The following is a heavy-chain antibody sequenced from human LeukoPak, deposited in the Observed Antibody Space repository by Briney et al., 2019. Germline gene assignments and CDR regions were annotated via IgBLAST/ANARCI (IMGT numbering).Heavy chain of an antibody. CDR3: ARLNSGNYSPADY. CDR1: GYTFPSYW. CDR2: IYPGDSDT. J-gene: IGHJ4*02. Sequence: RGESLKISCKGSGYTFPSYWIGWLRQMPGKGLEWVGIIYPGDSDTRYNPSFQGQVTISADKSISTAYLQWSSLKASDTAMYYCARLNSGNYSPADYWGQGTLVTVSS. D-gene: IGHD1-26*01. V-gene: IGHV5-51*01.